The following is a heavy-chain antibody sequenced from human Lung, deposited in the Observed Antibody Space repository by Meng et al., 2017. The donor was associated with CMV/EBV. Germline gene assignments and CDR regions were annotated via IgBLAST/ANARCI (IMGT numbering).Heavy chain of an antibody. CDR2: INTHTGNP. CDR3: ARGNGWRFDY. V-gene: IGHV7-4-1*02. CDR1: GYTFINYA. Sequence: QVQLVQSGSELKKPGASVKVSCKASGYTFINYAINWVRQAPGQGLEWMGWINTHTGNPTYGQGFTGRFVLSSDTSVSTANLQISSLKADDTAVYYCARGNGWRFDYWGQGTLVTVSS. J-gene: IGHJ4*02. D-gene: IGHD6-19*01.